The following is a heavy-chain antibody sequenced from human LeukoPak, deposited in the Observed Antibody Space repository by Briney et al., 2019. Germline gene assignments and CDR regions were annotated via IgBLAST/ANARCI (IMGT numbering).Heavy chain of an antibody. CDR3: ARRLTQYNCFDP. V-gene: IGHV6-1*01. Sequence: SQTLSLTCAISGDSVSSNSVTWNWIRQSPSRGLEWLGRTYYRSTWYNDYAVSVRGRIAVNPDTSKNQFSLHLNSVTPEDTAVYYCARRLTQYNCFDPWGQGILVTVSS. CDR2: TYYRSTWYN. J-gene: IGHJ5*02. CDR1: GDSVSSNSVT. D-gene: IGHD2-21*02.